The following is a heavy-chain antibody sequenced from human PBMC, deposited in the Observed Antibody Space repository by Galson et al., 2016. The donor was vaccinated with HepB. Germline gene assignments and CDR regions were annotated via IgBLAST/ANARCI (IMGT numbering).Heavy chain of an antibody. CDR1: GFTFSRYA. V-gene: IGHV3-23*01. CDR2: LSGSGAHT. Sequence: SLRLSCAASGFTFSRYAMTWVRQAPGKGLEWVSGLSGSGAHTYYADSVKGRFTISRDNSKNTLQLQMNSLRVEDTAVYYCSKDYVGGSYLLTQFDYWGQGTLVTVSS. J-gene: IGHJ4*02. CDR3: SKDYVGGSYLLTQFDY. D-gene: IGHD3-16*02.